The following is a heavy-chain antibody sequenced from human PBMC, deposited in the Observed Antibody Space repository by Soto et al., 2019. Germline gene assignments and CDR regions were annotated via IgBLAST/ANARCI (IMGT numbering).Heavy chain of an antibody. J-gene: IGHJ4*02. Sequence: PGGSLRLSCAASGFTFSSYAMSWVRQAPGKGLEWVSAISGSGGSTYYADSVKGRFTTSRDNSKNTLYLQMNSLRAEDTAVYYCAKEAPVTVAGTNYNDYWGQGTLVTVSS. CDR1: GFTFSSYA. D-gene: IGHD6-19*01. CDR2: ISGSGGST. CDR3: AKEAPVTVAGTNYNDY. V-gene: IGHV3-23*01.